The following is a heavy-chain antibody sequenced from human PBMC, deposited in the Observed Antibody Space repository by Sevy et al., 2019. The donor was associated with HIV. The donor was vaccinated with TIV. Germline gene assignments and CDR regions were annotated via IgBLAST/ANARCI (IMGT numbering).Heavy chain of an antibody. V-gene: IGHV3-21*01. J-gene: IGHJ4*02. CDR2: ISSSSNYI. Sequence: GGSLRLSCAASGFTFSSYTINWVRQAPGKGLEWVSSISSSSNYIYYADPVKGRFTISRDNAKNSLYLQMNSLRAEDTAVYYCARVYSGYYNSWGQGTLVTVSS. D-gene: IGHD1-26*01. CDR3: ARVYSGYYNS. CDR1: GFTFSSYT.